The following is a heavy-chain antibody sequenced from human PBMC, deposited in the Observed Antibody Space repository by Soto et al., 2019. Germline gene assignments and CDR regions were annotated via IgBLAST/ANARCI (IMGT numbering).Heavy chain of an antibody. CDR2: IDWDDDK. D-gene: IGHD1-1*01. J-gene: IGHJ5*02. CDR1: GFSLSSSGMR. Sequence: SGPTLVNPTQTLRFTCTFSGFSLSSSGMRVSWIRQPPGKALEWLARIDWDDDKYYSTSLRTRLTISKDTSKNQVVLTMTNMDPVDTATYYCAKTGTDGSWFDPWGQGTLVTVSS. V-gene: IGHV2-70*04. CDR3: AKTGTDGSWFDP.